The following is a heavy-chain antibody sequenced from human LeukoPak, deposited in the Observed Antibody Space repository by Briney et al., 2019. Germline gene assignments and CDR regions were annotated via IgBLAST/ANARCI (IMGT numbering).Heavy chain of an antibody. D-gene: IGHD1-26*01. V-gene: IGHV3-64*01. Sequence: GGSLRLSCAASGFTVSRNYMNWVRQAPGKGLEYVSAISSNGGSTYYANSVKGRFTISRDNSKNTLYLQMGSLRAEDMAVYYCARGTGIVGASFDHWGQGTLVTVSS. CDR2: ISSNGGST. CDR3: ARGTGIVGASFDH. J-gene: IGHJ4*02. CDR1: GFTVSRNY.